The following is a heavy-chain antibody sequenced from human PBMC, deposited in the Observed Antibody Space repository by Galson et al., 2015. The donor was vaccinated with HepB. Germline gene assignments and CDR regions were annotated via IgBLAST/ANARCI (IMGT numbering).Heavy chain of an antibody. D-gene: IGHD1-26*01. CDR2: INPNSGGT. V-gene: IGHV1-2*02. CDR3: ARGCSGARKYAFDI. Sequence: SVKVSCKASGYTFTGYYMHWVRQAPGQGLEWMGWINPNSGGTNYAQKFQGRVTMTRDTSISTAYMELSRLRSDDTAVYYCARGCSGARKYAFDIWGQGTMVTVSS. CDR1: GYTFTGYY. J-gene: IGHJ3*02.